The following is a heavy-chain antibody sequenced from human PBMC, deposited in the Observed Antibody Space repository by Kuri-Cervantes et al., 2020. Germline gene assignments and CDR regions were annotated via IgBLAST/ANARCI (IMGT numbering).Heavy chain of an antibody. CDR3: ARGPYGDYDDAFDI. CDR2: INSDGSST. CDR1: GFAFNNYW. D-gene: IGHD4-17*01. Sequence: GESLKISCSAAGFAFNNYWMHWVRQGPGKGLVWVSRINSDGSSTRFADSVKGRFTISRDNAKNTLYLQMNSLRVEDTAVYYCARGPYGDYDDAFDIWGQGTMVTVSS. V-gene: IGHV3-74*01. J-gene: IGHJ3*02.